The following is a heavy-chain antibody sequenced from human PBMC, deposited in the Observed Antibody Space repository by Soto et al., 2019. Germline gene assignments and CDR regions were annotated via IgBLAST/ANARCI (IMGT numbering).Heavy chain of an antibody. D-gene: IGHD2-15*01. J-gene: IGHJ6*02. CDR1: GGTFRSYA. CDR2: IIPIFGTA. CDR3: ARDIGYCSGGSCSYFYYYYGMDV. Sequence: SVKVSCTASGGTFRSYAISWVRRAPGQGLKWMGGIIPIFGTANYAQKFQGRVTITADESTSTAYMELSSLRSEDTAVYYCARDIGYCSGGSCSYFYYYYGMDVWGQGTTVTVSS. V-gene: IGHV1-69*13.